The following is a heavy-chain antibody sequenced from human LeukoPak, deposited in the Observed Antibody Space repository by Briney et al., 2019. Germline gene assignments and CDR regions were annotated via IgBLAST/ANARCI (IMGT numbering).Heavy chain of an antibody. V-gene: IGHV3-23*01. Sequence: GSLRLSCAASGFIFSSYGMSWVRLAPGKGLEWVSSISDSGDTTFYADFLKGRFTVSRDNSKNTLYLQMNSLTADDTAVYYCAKAGDSAYYHDKSGYYYWGQGTLVTVSS. CDR1: GFIFSSYG. D-gene: IGHD3-22*01. J-gene: IGHJ4*02. CDR3: AKAGDSAYYHDKSGYYY. CDR2: ISDSGDTT.